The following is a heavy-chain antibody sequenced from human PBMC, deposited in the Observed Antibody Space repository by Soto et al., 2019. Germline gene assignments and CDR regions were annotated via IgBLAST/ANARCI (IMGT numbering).Heavy chain of an antibody. CDR1: GGSISSYY. CDR3: ARDFGASYYGDYHAFDI. CDR2: IYYSGST. J-gene: IGHJ3*02. Sequence: PSATLSLTCTVSGGSISSYYWSWIRQPPGKGLEWIGYIYYSGSTNYNPSLKSRVTISVDTSKNQFSLKLSSVTAADTAVYYCARDFGASYYGDYHAFDIWGQGTMVTVS. V-gene: IGHV4-59*01. D-gene: IGHD4-17*01.